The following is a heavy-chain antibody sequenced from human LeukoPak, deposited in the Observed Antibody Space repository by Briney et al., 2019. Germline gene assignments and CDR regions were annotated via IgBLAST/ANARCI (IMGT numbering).Heavy chain of an antibody. J-gene: IGHJ4*02. V-gene: IGHV1-18*01. CDR1: GYTFTSYG. D-gene: IGHD2-2*01. CDR2: ISAYNGNT. Sequence: VASVKVSCKASGYTFTSYGISWVRQAPGQGLEWMGWISAYNGNTNYAQKLQGRVTMTTDTSTSTAYMELRSLRSDDTAVYYCARGRGYCSSTSCLYYFDYWGQGTLVTVSS. CDR3: ARGRGYCSSTSCLYYFDY.